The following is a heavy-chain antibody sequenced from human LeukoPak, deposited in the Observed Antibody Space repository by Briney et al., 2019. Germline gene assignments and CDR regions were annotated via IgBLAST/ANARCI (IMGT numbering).Heavy chain of an antibody. J-gene: IGHJ4*02. CDR1: AGSISSGEYY. CDR3: ARLQWLVPFYYFDY. V-gene: IGHV4-61*02. D-gene: IGHD6-19*01. CDR2: IYTIGST. Sequence: SQTLSLTCTVTAGSISSGEYYWSWIRQPPGKGLEWIGRIYTIGSTNYNPSLKSRVTMSVDTSKNQFSLKLSSVTAADTAVYYCARLQWLVPFYYFDYWGQGTLVTVSS.